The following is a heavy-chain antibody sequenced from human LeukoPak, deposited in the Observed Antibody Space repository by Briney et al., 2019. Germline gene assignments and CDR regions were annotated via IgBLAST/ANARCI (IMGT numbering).Heavy chain of an antibody. CDR3: ARVGSSSSDY. CDR1: GHTFTGYY. CDR2: INPNSGGT. D-gene: IGHD6-6*01. J-gene: IGHJ4*02. Sequence: GSSVKVSCKASGHTFTGYYIHWVRQAPGQGLEWMGWINPNSGGTNYAQKFQGRVTMTRDTSISTAYMELSRLRSDDTAVYYCARVGSSSSDYWGQGTLVTVSS. V-gene: IGHV1-2*02.